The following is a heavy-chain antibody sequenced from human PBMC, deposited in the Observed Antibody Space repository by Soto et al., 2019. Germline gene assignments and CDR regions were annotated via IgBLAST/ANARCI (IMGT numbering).Heavy chain of an antibody. CDR1: GYTLTELS. J-gene: IGHJ5*02. V-gene: IGHV1-24*01. D-gene: IGHD3-10*01. CDR3: ATLGYGSGNNNWFDP. Sequence: VKVSCKVSGYTLTELSMHWVRQAPGKGLEWMGGFDPEDGETIYAQKFQGRVTMTEDTSTDTAYMELSSLRSEDTAVYYCATLGYGSGNNNWFDPWGQGTLVTVSS. CDR2: FDPEDGET.